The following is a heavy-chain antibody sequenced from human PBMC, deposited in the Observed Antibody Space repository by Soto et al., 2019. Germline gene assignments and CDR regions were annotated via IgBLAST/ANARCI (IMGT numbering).Heavy chain of an antibody. CDR1: GFTFSSYG. CDR2: IWYDGSNK. D-gene: IGHD3-9*01. V-gene: IGHV3-33*01. CDR3: ARSRYYDILTGPMDV. J-gene: IGHJ6*02. Sequence: GGSLRLSCAASGFTFSSYGMHWVRQAPGKGLEWVAVIWYDGSNKYYADSVKGRFTISRDNSKNTLYLQMNSLRAEDTAVYYCARSRYYDILTGPMDVWGQGTTVTVSS.